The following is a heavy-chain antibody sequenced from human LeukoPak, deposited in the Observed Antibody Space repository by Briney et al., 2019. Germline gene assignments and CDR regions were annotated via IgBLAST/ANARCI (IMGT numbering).Heavy chain of an antibody. V-gene: IGHV4-39*02. D-gene: IGHD3-9*01. CDR3: ARDYDILTAYYYYGMDV. CDR2: IYYSGST. Sequence: SETLSLTCTVSGGSISSSGYYWGWIRQPPGKGLEWIGTIYYSGSTYYNPSLKSRVTISVDTSKNQFSLKLSSVTAADTAVYYCARDYDILTAYYYYGMDVWGQGTSVTVSS. J-gene: IGHJ6*02. CDR1: GGSISSSGYY.